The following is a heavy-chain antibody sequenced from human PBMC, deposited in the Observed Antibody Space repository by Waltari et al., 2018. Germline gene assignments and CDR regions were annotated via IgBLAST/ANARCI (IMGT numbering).Heavy chain of an antibody. CDR3: AKGPDSSGYFSTWLDP. CDR1: GFTFSNYG. J-gene: IGHJ5*02. D-gene: IGHD3-22*01. CDR2: LWSDENNK. V-gene: IGHV3-30*02. Sequence: QVQLVESGGGVVQPGGSLRLSCAASGFTFSNYGIHWVRQVPGKGLEWVAFLWSDENNKHYADSVQGRFTISRDNSKNTVFLQMDRLTTDDTAVYYCAKGPDSSGYFSTWLDPWGQGILVTVSS.